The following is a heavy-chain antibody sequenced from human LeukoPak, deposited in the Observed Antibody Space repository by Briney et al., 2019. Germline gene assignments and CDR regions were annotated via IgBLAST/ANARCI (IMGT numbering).Heavy chain of an antibody. CDR1: GGTFSSYA. Sequence: ASVKVSCKASGGTFSSYAISWVRQAPGQGLEWMGGIIPIFGTANYAQKFQGRVTITADKSTSTAYMELSSLRSEDTAVYYCASLYDSSGYTFDYWGQGTLVTVSS. J-gene: IGHJ4*02. CDR2: IIPIFGTA. V-gene: IGHV1-69*06. D-gene: IGHD3-22*01. CDR3: ASLYDSSGYTFDY.